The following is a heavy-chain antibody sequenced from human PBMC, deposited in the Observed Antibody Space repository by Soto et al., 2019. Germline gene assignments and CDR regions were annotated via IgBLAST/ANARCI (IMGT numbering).Heavy chain of an antibody. CDR1: GFMFSNYA. CDR3: AKWATHGIMPPTVGGNYYYYDMDV. Sequence: PGGSLRLSCAASGFMFSNYAMGWVRQAPGRGREWVPATTSSGGGTYYADSLKGRVTVSRDNSKNTLYLQMHSRRAEDTAIFFCAKWATHGIMPPTVGGNYYYYDMDVWGQGTRVTVSS. V-gene: IGHV3-23*01. J-gene: IGHJ6*02. CDR2: TTSSGGGT. D-gene: IGHD5-12*01.